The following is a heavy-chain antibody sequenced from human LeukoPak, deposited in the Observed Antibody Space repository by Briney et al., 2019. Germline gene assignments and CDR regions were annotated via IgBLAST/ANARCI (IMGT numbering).Heavy chain of an antibody. CDR1: GFTFSSYG. V-gene: IGHV3-30*18. CDR3: AKDPALYYPENYSAG. Sequence: GRSLRLSCAASGFTFSSYGTHWVRLAAGKGLEWVAVISYDGISEYYADSVKGGVSLSRDNYKTRLYLQMTSLKAEDPAGYYCAKDPALYYPENYSAGWGQGTLVTVSS. CDR2: ISYDGISE. D-gene: IGHD3-22*01. J-gene: IGHJ4*02.